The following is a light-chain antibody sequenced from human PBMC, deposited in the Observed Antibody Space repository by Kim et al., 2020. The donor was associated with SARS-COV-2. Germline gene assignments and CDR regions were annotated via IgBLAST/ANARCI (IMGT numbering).Light chain of an antibody. Sequence: EIVLTQSPATLSLWGGGRATGSGRARRGVSSYLAWYQQKPGQAPRLLIYDASNRATGIPARFSGSGSGTDFTLTISSLEPEDFAVYYCQQRSNWPVFTFGPGTKVDIK. CDR2: DAS. J-gene: IGKJ3*01. CDR3: QQRSNWPVFT. CDR1: RGVSSY. V-gene: IGKV3-11*01.